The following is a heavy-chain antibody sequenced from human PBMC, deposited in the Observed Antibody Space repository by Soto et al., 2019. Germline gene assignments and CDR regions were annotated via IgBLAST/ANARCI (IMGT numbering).Heavy chain of an antibody. J-gene: IGHJ4*02. CDR1: GFTFNSYS. V-gene: IGHV3-21*01. CDR2: ISSFSNYM. CDR3: ARDTAAAGTGLDY. Sequence: PGGSLRLSCAVSGFTFNSYSMNWVRQAPGKGLEWVSSISSFSNYMYYTDSVKGRFTISRDNARNSLYLQMNSLRAEDTAVYYCARDTAAAGTGLDYWGQGTLVTVSS. D-gene: IGHD6-13*01.